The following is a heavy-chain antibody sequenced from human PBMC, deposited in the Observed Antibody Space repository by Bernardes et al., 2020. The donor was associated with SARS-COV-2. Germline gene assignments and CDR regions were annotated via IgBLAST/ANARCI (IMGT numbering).Heavy chain of an antibody. Sequence: GGSLRLSCAASGFTFRTYAMNWVRQAPGKGLEWVSGINGRGGTTFYADSVKGRFTVSRDNLKNMLYLQLDSLRVEDTALYYCAKDSVDGGRGFYYGEYTGVDVWGPGATVTVSS. CDR1: GFTFRTYA. D-gene: IGHD4-17*01. V-gene: IGHV3-23*01. CDR2: INGRGGTT. CDR3: AKDSVDGGRGFYYGEYTGVDV. J-gene: IGHJ6*02.